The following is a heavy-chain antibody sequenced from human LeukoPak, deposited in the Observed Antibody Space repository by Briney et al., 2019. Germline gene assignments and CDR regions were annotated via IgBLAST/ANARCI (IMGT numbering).Heavy chain of an antibody. CDR2: ISGSGRST. CDR1: GFTFSDYA. CDR3: AKDRSSEMSYFDY. Sequence: GGSLRLSCAASGFTFSDYAISWVRQAPGKGLEWVSAISGSGRSTLYADSVKGRFTISRDNSKNTLYLQMNSLRADDTAVYYCAKDRSSEMSYFDYWGQGTLVTVSS. J-gene: IGHJ4*02. V-gene: IGHV3-23*01.